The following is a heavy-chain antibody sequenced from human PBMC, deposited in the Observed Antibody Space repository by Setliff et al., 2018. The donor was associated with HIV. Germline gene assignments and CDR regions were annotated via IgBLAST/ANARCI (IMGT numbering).Heavy chain of an antibody. D-gene: IGHD6-19*01. CDR3: ARGSPEGYQDSGWYT. CDR2: IYQSGST. Sequence: LSLTCAVYGASISSSNSYWGWIRQPPGKRLEWLGSIYQSGSTNYNPSLKSRVTISVDKSKNQFSLKLSSVTAADTAVYYCARGSPEGYQDSGWYTRGQGTLVTVSS. V-gene: IGHV4-39*07. CDR1: GASISSSNSY. J-gene: IGHJ4*02.